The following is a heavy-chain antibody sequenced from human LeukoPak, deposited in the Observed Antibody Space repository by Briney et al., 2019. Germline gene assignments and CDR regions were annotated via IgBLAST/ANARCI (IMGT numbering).Heavy chain of an antibody. V-gene: IGHV4-39*07. CDR2: IYYSGNT. CDR3: ARLTARTTVTTYYFDY. Sequence: SETLSLTCSVSGGSISSSAYYWGWIRQPPGQGLEWIGSIYYSGNTYYNPSLKSPVTISVDKSRNQFSLKLSSVTAADTAVYYCARLTARTTVTTYYFDYWGQGTLVTVSS. D-gene: IGHD4-17*01. CDR1: GGSISSSAYY. J-gene: IGHJ4*02.